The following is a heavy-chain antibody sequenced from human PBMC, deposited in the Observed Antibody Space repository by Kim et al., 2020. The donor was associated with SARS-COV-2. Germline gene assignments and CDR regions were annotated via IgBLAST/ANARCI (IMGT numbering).Heavy chain of an antibody. CDR3: ARDRHGYGDYEPFDY. V-gene: IGHV1-18*04. Sequence: ASVKVSCKASGYTFTSYGISWVRQAPGQGLEWMGWISAYNGNTNYAQKLQGRVTMTTDTSTSTAYMELRSLRSDDTAVYYCARDRHGYGDYEPFDYWGQGTLVTVSS. J-gene: IGHJ4*02. CDR1: GYTFTSYG. D-gene: IGHD4-17*01. CDR2: ISAYNGNT.